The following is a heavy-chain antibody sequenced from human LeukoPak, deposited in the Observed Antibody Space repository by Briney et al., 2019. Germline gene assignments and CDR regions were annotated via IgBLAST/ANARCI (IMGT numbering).Heavy chain of an antibody. V-gene: IGHV1-69*04. Sequence: SVKVSCKASGGTFSSYAISWVRQAPGQGLEWMGSIIPILGIANYAQKFQGRVTITADKSTSTAYMELSSLRSEDTAVYYCARDEVGATRGWFDPWGQGTLVTVSS. CDR2: IIPILGIA. J-gene: IGHJ5*02. CDR1: GGTFSSYA. CDR3: ARDEVGATRGWFDP. D-gene: IGHD1-26*01.